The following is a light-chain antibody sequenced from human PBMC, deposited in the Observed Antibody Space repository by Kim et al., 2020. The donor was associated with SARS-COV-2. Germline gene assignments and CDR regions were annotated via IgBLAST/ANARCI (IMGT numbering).Light chain of an antibody. CDR3: QQYGSSPRT. V-gene: IGKV3-20*01. J-gene: IGKJ1*01. CDR1: QSVSSNY. Sequence: SPGERATLSCRASQSVSSNYLAWYQQKPGQAPRLLIYDASSRATGIPGRFSGSGSGTDFTLAISRLEPEDFAVYYCQQYGSSPRTFGQGTKVDIK. CDR2: DAS.